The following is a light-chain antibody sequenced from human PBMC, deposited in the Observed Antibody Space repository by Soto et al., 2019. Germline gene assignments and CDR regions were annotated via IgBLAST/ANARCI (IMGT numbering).Light chain of an antibody. CDR2: EVS. CDR1: SRDVGGYDY. Sequence: QSVLTQPASVSGPPGQSITISCTGTSRDVGGYDYVSWYQQHPGKAPKLMVSEVSNRPSGVSDRFSGSKSGNTASLTISGLQAEDEADYYCSSYTSSTTQVFGTGTKVTVL. J-gene: IGLJ1*01. CDR3: SSYTSSTTQV. V-gene: IGLV2-14*01.